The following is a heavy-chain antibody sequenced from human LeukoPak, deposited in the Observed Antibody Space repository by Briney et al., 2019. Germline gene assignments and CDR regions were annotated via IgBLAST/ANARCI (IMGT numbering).Heavy chain of an antibody. CDR3: ARGWGYYDSSGYYARQLDY. D-gene: IGHD3-22*01. J-gene: IGHJ4*02. CDR2: INHSGST. CDR1: GGSFSGYY. V-gene: IGHV4-34*01. Sequence: SETLSLTCAVYGGSFSGYYWSWIRQPPGKGLEWIGEINHSGSTNYHPSLKSRVTISADTSKNQFSLKLSSVTAADTAVYYCARGWGYYDSSGYYARQLDYWGQGTLVTVSS.